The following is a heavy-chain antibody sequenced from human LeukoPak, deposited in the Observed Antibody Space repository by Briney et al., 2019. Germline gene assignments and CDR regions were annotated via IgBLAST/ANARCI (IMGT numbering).Heavy chain of an antibody. CDR3: ATDWDIAPY. J-gene: IGHJ1*01. CDR1: GYTLTELS. CDR2: FDPEDGET. V-gene: IGHV1-24*01. Sequence: ASVNVSWKVSGYTLTELSMHWVRPAPGKGLEWMGGFDPEDGETIYAQKFQGRVTMTEDTSTDTAYMELSSLRSEDTAVYYCATDWDIAPYWGQDTLDPVSS. D-gene: IGHD5-12*01.